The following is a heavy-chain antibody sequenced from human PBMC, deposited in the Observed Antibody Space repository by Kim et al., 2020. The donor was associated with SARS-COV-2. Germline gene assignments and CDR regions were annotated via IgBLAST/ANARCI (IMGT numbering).Heavy chain of an antibody. D-gene: IGHD3-10*01. CDR2: INPDDDTR. Sequence: ASVKVSCKASGYIFTRYYMHWVRQAPGQGLEWMGVINPDDDTRSYAQKFNGRVAMTRDMSTGTVYMDLSSLTSEDTAVYYCARGGDGSESQYGQFDPWGQGTQVTVSS. V-gene: IGHV1-46*01. J-gene: IGHJ5*02. CDR3: ARGGDGSESQYGQFDP. CDR1: GYIFTRYY.